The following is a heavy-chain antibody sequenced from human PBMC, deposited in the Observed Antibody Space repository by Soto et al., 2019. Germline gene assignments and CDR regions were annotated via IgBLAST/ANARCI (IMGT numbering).Heavy chain of an antibody. CDR1: GFTFSSYG. Sequence: GGSLRLSCAASGFTFSSYGMHWVRQAPGKGLEWVAVISYDGSNKYYADSVKGRFTISRDNSKNTLYLQMNSLRAEDTAVYYCAKRAGELWAAPYYYGMDVWGQGTTVTVSS. J-gene: IGHJ6*02. CDR2: ISYDGSNK. D-gene: IGHD3-16*01. CDR3: AKRAGELWAAPYYYGMDV. V-gene: IGHV3-30*18.